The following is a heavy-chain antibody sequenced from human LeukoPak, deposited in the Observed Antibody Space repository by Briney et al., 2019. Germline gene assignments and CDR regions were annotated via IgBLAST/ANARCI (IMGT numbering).Heavy chain of an antibody. CDR1: GGSINSTNYY. CDR2: IYYSGST. Sequence: SETLSLTCTVSGGSINSTNYYWGWIRQPPGKGLEWIGSIYYSGSTYYNPSLRSRVTISVDTSKNQFSLKLSSVTAADTAVYYCARGADSSGYYSIFYFDYWGQGTLVTVSS. V-gene: IGHV4-39*07. CDR3: ARGADSSGYYSIFYFDY. J-gene: IGHJ4*02. D-gene: IGHD3-22*01.